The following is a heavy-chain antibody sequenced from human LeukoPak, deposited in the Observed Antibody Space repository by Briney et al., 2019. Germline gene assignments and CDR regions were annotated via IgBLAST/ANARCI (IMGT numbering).Heavy chain of an antibody. CDR1: GYTFTSYG. D-gene: IGHD2-15*01. V-gene: IGHV1-18*01. CDR3: ARDVRDCSGGRCYRFDP. J-gene: IGHJ5*02. Sequence: GASVKVSCKASGYTFTSYGISWVRQAPGQGLEWMGWISAYNGNTNYAQKLQGRVTMTTETSTSTAYMELRSLRSDDTAVYYCARDVRDCSGGRCYRFDPGAKGTLVTVS. CDR2: ISAYNGNT.